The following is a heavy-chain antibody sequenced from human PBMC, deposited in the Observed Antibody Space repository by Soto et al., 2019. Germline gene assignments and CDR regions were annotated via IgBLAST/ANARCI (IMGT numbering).Heavy chain of an antibody. D-gene: IGHD3-10*01. V-gene: IGHV1-69*13. CDR1: GGTFSSYA. Sequence: SSVKVSCKASGGTFSSYAISWVRQAPGQGLEWMGGIIPIFGTANYAQKFQGRVTITADESTSTAYMELSSLRSADTAVYYFARGKYYGSGSYYVVPYYCLDVWG. CDR2: IIPIFGTA. CDR3: ARGKYYGSGSYYVVPYYCLDV. J-gene: IGHJ6*02.